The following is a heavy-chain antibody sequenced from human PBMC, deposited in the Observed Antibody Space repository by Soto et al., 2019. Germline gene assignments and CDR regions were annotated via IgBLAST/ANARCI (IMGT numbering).Heavy chain of an antibody. D-gene: IGHD3-3*01. J-gene: IGHJ6*03. CDR2: VNGGGDIT. Sequence: GGSLRLSCAASEFTFSSYSMIWVRQAPGKGLEWVAGVNGGGDITYYADSVKGRFTISRDNSKTTLSLQMKSLQPEHTTVFYYARGLFGVKMAVWGKGTTVPV. V-gene: IGHV3-23*01. CDR3: ARGLFGVKMAV. CDR1: EFTFSSYS.